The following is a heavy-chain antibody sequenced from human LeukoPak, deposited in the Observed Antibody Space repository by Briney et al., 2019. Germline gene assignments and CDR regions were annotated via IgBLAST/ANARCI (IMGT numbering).Heavy chain of an antibody. CDR3: SGAWSINWFDP. D-gene: IGHD2-8*02. V-gene: IGHV4-39*01. CDR2: IYYSGST. J-gene: IGHJ5*02. CDR1: GGSISSSSYY. Sequence: KPSETLSLTCTVSGGSISSSSYYWGWIRQPPGKGLEWIGSIYYSGSTYYNPSLKSRVTISVDTPKNQFSLKLSSVTAADTAVYYCSGAWSINWFDPWGQGTLVTVSS.